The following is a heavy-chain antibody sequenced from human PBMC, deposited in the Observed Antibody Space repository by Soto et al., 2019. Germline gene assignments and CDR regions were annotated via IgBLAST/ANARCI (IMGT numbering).Heavy chain of an antibody. V-gene: IGHV3-21*01. CDR3: ARESNYGYFDY. Sequence: PGGSLRLSCAASGFTFSSYSMKWVRPAPGEGLEWVSSISSSSSYIYYADSVKGRFTISRDNAKNSLYLQMSSLRAEDTVVYYWARESNYGYFDYWGQGTLVTVPS. CDR1: GFTFSSYS. D-gene: IGHD4-4*01. J-gene: IGHJ4*02. CDR2: ISSSSSYI.